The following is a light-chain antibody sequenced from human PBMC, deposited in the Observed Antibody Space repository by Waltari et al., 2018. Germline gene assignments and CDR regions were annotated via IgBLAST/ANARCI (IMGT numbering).Light chain of an antibody. CDR3: CSYVGSYTWV. Sequence: QSALTQPRSVSGSPGQSVTISCTGTSRDVGGYNYVSWYQQHPGKAPKLMIYDVIKRPSGVPDRFSGSKSGTTASLSISGLQAEDEADYYCCSYVGSYTWVFGGGTKLTVL. CDR2: DVI. CDR1: SRDVGGYNY. J-gene: IGLJ3*02. V-gene: IGLV2-11*01.